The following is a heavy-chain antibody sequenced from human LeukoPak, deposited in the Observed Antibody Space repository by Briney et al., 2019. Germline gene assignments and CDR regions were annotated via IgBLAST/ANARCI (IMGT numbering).Heavy chain of an antibody. CDR3: AAASYFDY. CDR2: ISSSSSYI. J-gene: IGHJ4*02. Sequence: GGSLRLSCVASGFTLSSYSMSWVRQAPGKGLEWVSSISSSSSYIYYADSVKGRFTISRDNAKNSLYLQMNSLRAEDTAVYYCAAASYFDYWGQGTLVTVSS. V-gene: IGHV3-21*01. CDR1: GFTLSSYS.